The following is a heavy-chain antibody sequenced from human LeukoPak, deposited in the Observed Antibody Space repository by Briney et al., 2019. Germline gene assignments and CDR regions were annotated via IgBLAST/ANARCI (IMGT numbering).Heavy chain of an antibody. CDR3: ARERSSITCYYDY. D-gene: IGHD2-2*01. CDR1: GLLFSNYW. CDR2: KKPDGSEV. J-gene: IGHJ4*02. Sequence: GGSLRLSCEVSGLLFSNYWMTWVRQAPGKGLERVANKKPDGSEVHYVDSVKGRFTISRDNAKNLLYLQMNSLRVEDTAVYFCARERSSITCYYDYWGQGTLVTVSS. V-gene: IGHV3-7*01.